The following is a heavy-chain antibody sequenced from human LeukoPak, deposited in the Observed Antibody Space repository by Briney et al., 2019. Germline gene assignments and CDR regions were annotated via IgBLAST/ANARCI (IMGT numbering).Heavy chain of an antibody. CDR2: IYYSGST. D-gene: IGHD5-24*01. Sequence: PSETLSLTCTVSGGSISSSTYFWGWIRPPPGMGLEGIGTIYYSGSTYYNPSLKSRVTISVDSSKNQFSLRLSSVTAADTAVYYCARESLTWLQSRTSWFDPWGQGTLVTVSS. V-gene: IGHV4-39*07. CDR1: GGSISSSTYF. J-gene: IGHJ5*02. CDR3: ARESLTWLQSRTSWFDP.